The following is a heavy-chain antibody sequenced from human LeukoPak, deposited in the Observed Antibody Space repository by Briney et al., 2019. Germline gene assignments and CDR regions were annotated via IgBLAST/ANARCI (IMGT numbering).Heavy chain of an antibody. CDR1: GFTFSSYA. Sequence: GGSLRPSCAASGFTFSSYAMSWVRQAPGKGPEWVSAISGSGGSTYYADSVKGRFTISRDNSKNTLYLQMNSLRAEDTAIYYCAKGDDYVDYWGQGTLVTVSS. CDR3: AKGDDYVDY. V-gene: IGHV3-23*01. J-gene: IGHJ4*02. CDR2: ISGSGGST.